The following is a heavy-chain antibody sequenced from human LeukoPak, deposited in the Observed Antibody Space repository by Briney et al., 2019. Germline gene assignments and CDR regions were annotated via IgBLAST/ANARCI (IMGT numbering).Heavy chain of an antibody. CDR1: GFTFSSYS. Sequence: GGSLRLSCAASGFTFSSYSMNWVRQAPGKGLEWVSYISSSSSTIYYADSVKGRFTISRDNAKNSLYLQMNSLRAEDTAVYYCARPRNRYSSATDAFDIWGQGTMVTVSP. CDR2: ISSSSSTI. V-gene: IGHV3-48*04. J-gene: IGHJ3*02. D-gene: IGHD6-19*01. CDR3: ARPRNRYSSATDAFDI.